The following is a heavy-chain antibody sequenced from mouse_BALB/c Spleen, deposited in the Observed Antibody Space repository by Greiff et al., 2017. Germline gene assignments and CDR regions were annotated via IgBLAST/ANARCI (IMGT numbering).Heavy chain of an antibody. D-gene: IGHD4-1*02. Sequence: QVQLQQSGAELVRPGASVKLSCKASGYTFTDYYINWVKQRTGQGLEWIGEIYPGSGNTYYNEKFKGKATLTADKSSSTAYMQLSSLTSEDSAVYFCAVNWDAWFAYWGQGTLVTVSA. CDR1: GYTFTDYY. CDR2: IYPGSGNT. J-gene: IGHJ3*01. CDR3: AVNWDAWFAY. V-gene: IGHV1-77*01.